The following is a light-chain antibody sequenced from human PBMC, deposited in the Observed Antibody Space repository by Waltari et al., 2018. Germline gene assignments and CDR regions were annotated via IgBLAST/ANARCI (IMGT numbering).Light chain of an antibody. V-gene: IGLV2-23*02. CDR3: SSYTYGGPWV. CDR2: EVD. Sequence: SALTQPASVSASPGQSITISCTGSSSDIGSYYLVAWYQQHPGKAPHRLIYEVDKRPSGVSYRFSGSKSGNAASLTVSGLQPEDEGHYFCSSYTYGGPWVFGGGTLLTVL. J-gene: IGLJ2*01. CDR1: SSDIGSYYL.